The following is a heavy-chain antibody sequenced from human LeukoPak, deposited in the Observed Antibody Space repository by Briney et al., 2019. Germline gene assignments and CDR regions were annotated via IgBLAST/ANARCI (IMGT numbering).Heavy chain of an antibody. V-gene: IGHV1-18*01. D-gene: IGHD3-9*01. CDR1: GYLFISYG. J-gene: IGHJ4*02. Sequence: ASVKVSCKTSGYLFISYGINWVRQAPGQGLEWMGWISAYNGNTNYAQKLQGRVTMTTDTSTSTAYMELRSLRSDDTAVYYCARGALQYYDILTGPDYWGQGTLVTVSS. CDR3: ARGALQYYDILTGPDY. CDR2: ISAYNGNT.